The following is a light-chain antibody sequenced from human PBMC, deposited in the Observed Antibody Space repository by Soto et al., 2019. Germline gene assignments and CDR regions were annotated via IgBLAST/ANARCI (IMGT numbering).Light chain of an antibody. J-gene: IGLJ3*02. CDR1: SSDVGGYNY. CDR3: CTYTSSSTRV. Sequence: QSALTQPASVSGSPGQSITISCTGTSSDVGGYNYVSWYQQHPGKAPKLIIYEVSNRPSGVSTRFSCSKSANTASLTISGLHHADDADDYCCTYTSSSTRVFGGGTKVTVL. CDR2: EVS. V-gene: IGLV2-14*01.